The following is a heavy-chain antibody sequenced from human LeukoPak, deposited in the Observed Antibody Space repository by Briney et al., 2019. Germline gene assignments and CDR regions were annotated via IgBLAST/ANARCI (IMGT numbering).Heavy chain of an antibody. CDR3: AKDNAYYYADY. CDR1: GVIFRKYA. Sequence: PGGSLRLSCVASGVIFRKYAMSWVRQAPGKGLEWVSAISGSGGRTYYAVSVKGRFTISRDNSKNTLYLQMNSLRAEDTAVYYCAKDNAYYYADYWGQGTLVTVSS. J-gene: IGHJ4*02. D-gene: IGHD3-10*01. CDR2: ISGSGGRT. V-gene: IGHV3-23*01.